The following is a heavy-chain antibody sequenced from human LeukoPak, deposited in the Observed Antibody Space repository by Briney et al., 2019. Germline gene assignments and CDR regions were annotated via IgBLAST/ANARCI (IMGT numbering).Heavy chain of an antibody. Sequence: GGSLRLSCAASGFTFSSYGMNWVRQAPGKGLEWVSAISGSGSSTYYADSVKGRFTISRDNSKNTLYLQMNSLRAEDTAVYYCAKDGNWARFEDWGQGTLVTVSS. D-gene: IGHD7-27*01. J-gene: IGHJ4*02. CDR3: AKDGNWARFED. V-gene: IGHV3-23*01. CDR2: ISGSGSST. CDR1: GFTFSSYG.